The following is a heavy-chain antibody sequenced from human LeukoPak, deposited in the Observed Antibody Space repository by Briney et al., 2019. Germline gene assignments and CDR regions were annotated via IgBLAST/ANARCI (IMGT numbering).Heavy chain of an antibody. Sequence: ASVKVSCKASGYTFTGYYIHRVRQAPGQGLEWMGWINPNSGDTNYAQKFQGRVTMTRDTSISTAYMELSRLRSDDTAVYYCARDRTRYYYYSYMDVWGKGTAVTISS. J-gene: IGHJ6*03. CDR2: INPNSGDT. V-gene: IGHV1-2*02. CDR3: ARDRTRYYYYSYMDV. D-gene: IGHD1-14*01. CDR1: GYTFTGYY.